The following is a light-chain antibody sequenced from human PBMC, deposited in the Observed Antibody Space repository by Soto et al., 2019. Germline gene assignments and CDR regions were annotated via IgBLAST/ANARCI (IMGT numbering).Light chain of an antibody. CDR3: QHRSNWPPFT. CDR1: QSVGSY. CDR2: DAS. V-gene: IGKV3-11*01. Sequence: EIVLTQSPATLSLSPGERATLSCRASQSVGSYLAWYQQKPGQTPRLLIYDASNRATGIPARFSGSGSGTDFTLTISSLEPEDFAVYYCQHRSNWPPFTFGPWTKVDIK. J-gene: IGKJ3*01.